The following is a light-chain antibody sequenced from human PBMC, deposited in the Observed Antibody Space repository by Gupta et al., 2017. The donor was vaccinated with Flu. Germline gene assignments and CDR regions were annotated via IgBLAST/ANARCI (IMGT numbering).Light chain of an antibody. CDR1: ESLSYSSNTKSL. J-gene: IGKJ2*01. CDR2: WAS. Sequence: SLAERATINCKSSESLSYSSNTKSLLAWYQQKPGQSPKLLFYWASTREAGVPDRFSGSGSGTDFTLTINSLQAEDVAVYYCHQYLRPPYTFGQGTKLEI. V-gene: IGKV4-1*01. CDR3: HQYLRPPYT.